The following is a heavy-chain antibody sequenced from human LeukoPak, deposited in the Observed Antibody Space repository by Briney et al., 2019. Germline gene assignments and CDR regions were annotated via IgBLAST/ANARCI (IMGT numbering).Heavy chain of an antibody. CDR1: GYTFTSYG. J-gene: IGHJ5*02. Sequence: ASVKVSCKSSGYTFTSYGISWVRQAPGQGLEWMGWISAYNGNTNYAQKLQGRVTMTTDTSTSSAYMELRSLRSDDTAVYYCARDFKVTTDWFDPWGQGTLVTVSS. CDR3: ARDFKVTTDWFDP. D-gene: IGHD4-17*01. CDR2: ISAYNGNT. V-gene: IGHV1-18*01.